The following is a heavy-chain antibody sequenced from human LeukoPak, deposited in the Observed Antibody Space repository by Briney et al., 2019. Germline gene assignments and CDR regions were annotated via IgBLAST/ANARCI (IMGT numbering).Heavy chain of an antibody. V-gene: IGHV3-21*01. D-gene: IGHD2-21*02. Sequence: GGSLRLSCAASGFTFSSYSMNWVRQAPGEGLEWVSSISSSSSYIYYADSVKGRFTISRDNAKNSLYLQMNSLRAEDTAVYYCARAGGDWRFDYWGQGTLVTVSS. J-gene: IGHJ4*02. CDR3: ARAGGDWRFDY. CDR2: ISSSSSYI. CDR1: GFTFSSYS.